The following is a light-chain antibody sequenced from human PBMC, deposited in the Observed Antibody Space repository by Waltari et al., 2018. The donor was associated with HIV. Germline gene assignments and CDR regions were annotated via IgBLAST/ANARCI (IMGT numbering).Light chain of an antibody. Sequence: QPVLTQPPSSSASPGESARLTCTLPSDVTVDNYNIYRYQQKPGSPPRYLLYYYSDSDKGQGSGVPSRFSGSKDASANTGILLISGLQSEDEADYYCMIWPSNAVVFGGGTKLTVL. J-gene: IGLJ2*01. CDR3: MIWPSNAVV. CDR2: YYSDSDK. CDR1: SDVTVDNYN. V-gene: IGLV5-37*01.